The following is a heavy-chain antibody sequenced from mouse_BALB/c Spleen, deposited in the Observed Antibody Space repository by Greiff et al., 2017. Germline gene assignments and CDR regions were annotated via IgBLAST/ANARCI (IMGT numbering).Heavy chain of an antibody. CDR2: ISYDGSN. V-gene: IGHV3-6*02. CDR1: GYSITSGYY. D-gene: IGHD1-2*01. CDR3: ARDGYGYSFAY. Sequence: ESGPGLVKPSQSLSLTCSVTGYSITSGYYWNWIRQFPGNKLEWMGYISYDGSNNYNPSLKNRISITRDTSKNQFFLKLNSVTTEDTATYYCARDGYGYSFAYWGQGTLVTVSA. J-gene: IGHJ3*01.